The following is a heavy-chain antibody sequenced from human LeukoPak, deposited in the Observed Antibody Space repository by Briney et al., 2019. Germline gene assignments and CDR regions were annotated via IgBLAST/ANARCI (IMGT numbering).Heavy chain of an antibody. V-gene: IGHV1-18*01. CDR3: AREEGEYCSSTSCPGGWFDP. CDR1: GYTFTSYG. CDR2: ISAYNGNT. J-gene: IGHJ5*02. D-gene: IGHD2-2*01. Sequence: ASVKVSCKASGYTFTSYGISWVRQAPGQGLEWMGWISAYNGNTNYAQKLRGRVTMTTDTSTSTAYMELRSLRSDDTAVYYCAREEGEYCSSTSCPGGWFDPWGQGTLITVSS.